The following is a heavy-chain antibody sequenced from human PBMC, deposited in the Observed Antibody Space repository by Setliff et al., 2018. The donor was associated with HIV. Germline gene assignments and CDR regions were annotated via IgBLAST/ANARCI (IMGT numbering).Heavy chain of an antibody. Sequence: PSETLSLTCSVPGGSISSYYWSWIRQPPGKGLEWIGYIYYSGSTNYNPSLKSRVTISVDTSKNQFSLKLSSVIAADTAVYYCARIFGDQGYYYGMDVWGQGTTVTVSS. CDR3: ARIFGDQGYYYGMDV. V-gene: IGHV4-59*01. J-gene: IGHJ6*02. CDR1: GGSISSYY. CDR2: IYYSGST. D-gene: IGHD3-3*01.